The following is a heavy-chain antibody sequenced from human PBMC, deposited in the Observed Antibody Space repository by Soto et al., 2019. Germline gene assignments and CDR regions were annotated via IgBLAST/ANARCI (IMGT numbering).Heavy chain of an antibody. Sequence: AAVKVSCKASGYTFTSYGISWVRQAPGQGLEWMGWISAYNGNTNYAQKLQGRVTMTTDTSTSTAYMELRSLRSDDTAVYYCARVGFWYNWSVTPLRWFDPWGQGTLVTVSS. D-gene: IGHD1-1*01. J-gene: IGHJ5*02. CDR3: ARVGFWYNWSVTPLRWFDP. CDR1: GYTFTSYG. V-gene: IGHV1-18*01. CDR2: ISAYNGNT.